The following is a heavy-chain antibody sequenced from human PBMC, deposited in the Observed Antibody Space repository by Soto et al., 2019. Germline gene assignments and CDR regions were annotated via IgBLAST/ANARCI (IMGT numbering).Heavy chain of an antibody. CDR2: ISAYNGNT. J-gene: IGHJ3*02. CDR3: ARRTVGTRNDAFDI. CDR1: GYTFTSYG. Sequence: PSVKVSCKASGYTFTSYGITCVRQAPGQGLEWMGWISAYNGNTNYAQKFQGRVTMTTDTSTSTVYMELRSLRSDDTAVYYCARRTVGTRNDAFDIWGQGTMVTVSS. V-gene: IGHV1-18*01. D-gene: IGHD4-17*01.